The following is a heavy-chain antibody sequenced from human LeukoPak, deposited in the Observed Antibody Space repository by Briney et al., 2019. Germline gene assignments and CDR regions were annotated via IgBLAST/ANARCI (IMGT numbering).Heavy chain of an antibody. CDR3: ARPGIADAFDP. J-gene: IGHJ5*02. D-gene: IGHD6-13*01. Sequence: ASVKVSCKASGYTFTNDDINWVRQATGQGLEWMGWISAYNGNTNYAQKLQGRVTMTTDTSTSTAYMELRSLRSDDTAVYYCARPGIADAFDPWGQGTLVTVSS. CDR2: ISAYNGNT. CDR1: GYTFTNDD. V-gene: IGHV1-18*01.